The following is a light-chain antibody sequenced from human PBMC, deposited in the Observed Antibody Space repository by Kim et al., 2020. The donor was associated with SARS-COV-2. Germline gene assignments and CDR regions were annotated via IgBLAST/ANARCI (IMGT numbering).Light chain of an antibody. CDR1: NSDIGGYKS. CDR3: SSYTSGTTWV. Sequence: QSALTQPASVSGSPGQSITISCTGTNSDIGGYKSASWYQQHPGKAPKLIIYDVSYRASGVSNRFSCSKSGNTASLTISGLQTEDEGDYYCSSYTSGTTWVFGGGTQLTVL. CDR2: DVS. J-gene: IGLJ3*02. V-gene: IGLV2-14*03.